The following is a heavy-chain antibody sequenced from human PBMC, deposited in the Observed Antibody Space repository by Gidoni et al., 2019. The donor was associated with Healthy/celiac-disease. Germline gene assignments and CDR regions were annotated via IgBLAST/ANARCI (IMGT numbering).Heavy chain of an antibody. D-gene: IGHD6-6*01. J-gene: IGHJ5*02. CDR1: GYTFTSYD. V-gene: IGHV1-8*01. CDR3: ARKGAGRVAARRNWFDP. CDR2: MNPNSGNT. Sequence: QVQLVQSGAEVKKPGASVKVSCKASGYTFTSYDINWVRQATGQGLEWMGWMNPNSGNTGYAQKFQGRVTMTRNTSISTAYMELSSLRSEDTAVYYCARKGAGRVAARRNWFDPWGQGTLVTVSS.